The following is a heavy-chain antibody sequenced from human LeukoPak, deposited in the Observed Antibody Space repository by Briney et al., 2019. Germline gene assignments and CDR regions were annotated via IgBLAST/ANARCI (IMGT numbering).Heavy chain of an antibody. J-gene: IGHJ4*02. CDR1: GFTFSSYW. Sequence: GALRLSCAASGFTFSSYWMSWVHQAPGKGLEWVANIKQDGSEKYYVDSVKGRFTISRDNAKNSLYLQMNSLRAEDTAVYYCARETSYYGVFDYWGQGTLVTVSS. D-gene: IGHD3-3*01. CDR2: IKQDGSEK. CDR3: ARETSYYGVFDY. V-gene: IGHV3-7*01.